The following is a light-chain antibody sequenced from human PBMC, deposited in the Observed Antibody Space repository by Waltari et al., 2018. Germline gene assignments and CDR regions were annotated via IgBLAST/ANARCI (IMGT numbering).Light chain of an antibody. V-gene: IGLV2-14*03. J-gene: IGLJ3*02. CDR2: DVR. Sequence: WYQQHPGNDPKVIIYDVRQRPSGISNRFSGSKSGNTASLTISGLQADDEADYYCKSYTGTGSWVFGGGTKLTVL. CDR3: KSYTGTGSWV.